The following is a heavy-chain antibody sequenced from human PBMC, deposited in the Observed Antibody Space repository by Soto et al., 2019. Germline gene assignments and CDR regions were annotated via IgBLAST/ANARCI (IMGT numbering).Heavy chain of an antibody. CDR2: ISGSGGST. CDR3: AKDPYSSVLYYFDY. V-gene: IGHV3-23*01. J-gene: IGHJ4*02. CDR1: GFTFSSYA. D-gene: IGHD6-19*01. Sequence: TGGSLRLSCAASGFTFSSYAMSWVRQAPGKGLEWVSAISGSGGSTYYADSVKGRFTISRDNSKNAQYQQMNSLRAEDTAVYYCAKDPYSSVLYYFDYWGQGILVTVSS.